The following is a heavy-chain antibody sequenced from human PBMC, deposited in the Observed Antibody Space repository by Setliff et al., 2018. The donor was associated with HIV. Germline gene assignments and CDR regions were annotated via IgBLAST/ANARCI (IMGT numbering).Heavy chain of an antibody. V-gene: IGHV4-59*01. CDR2: LYSTWST. Sequence: PSETLSLTCTVSGASIWNYYWSWIRQAPGKGLEWIASLYSTWSTYYNPSLKGRLTISAGPSKSQFYLRVASVTAADTAVYYCASDISVFYDNDGYEYFDLWGRGTLVTVAS. CDR1: GASIWNYY. CDR3: ASDISVFYDNDGYEYFDL. D-gene: IGHD3-22*01. J-gene: IGHJ2*01.